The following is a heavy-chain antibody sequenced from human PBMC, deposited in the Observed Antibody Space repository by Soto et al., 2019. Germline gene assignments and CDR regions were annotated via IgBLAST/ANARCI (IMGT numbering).Heavy chain of an antibody. CDR1: GYSIRSGYY. V-gene: IGHV4-38-2*02. CDR2: IYHSGNT. CDR3: VRDIISGSSRLHWFDP. Sequence: SETLSLTCAVSGYSIRSGYYWGWIRQSPGKGLEWIGSIYHSGNTYHNPSLRSRLTISVDTSMNQFSLNLRSVTAADTAVYYCVRDIISGSSRLHWFDPWGQGALVTVS. D-gene: IGHD3-16*01. J-gene: IGHJ5*02.